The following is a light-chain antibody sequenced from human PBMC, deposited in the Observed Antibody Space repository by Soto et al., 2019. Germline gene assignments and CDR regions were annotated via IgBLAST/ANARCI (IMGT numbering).Light chain of an antibody. Sequence: EIVLTQSPGNLSLSTGERATLSCRASQSVSSSYLAWYQLKPGQAPRLLIYGASSRATAIPDRFSGSGSGTDFTLTINRLEPEDFAVYYCQQYGNSLWTFGQGTKVDIK. V-gene: IGKV3-20*01. CDR2: GAS. CDR1: QSVSSSY. CDR3: QQYGNSLWT. J-gene: IGKJ1*01.